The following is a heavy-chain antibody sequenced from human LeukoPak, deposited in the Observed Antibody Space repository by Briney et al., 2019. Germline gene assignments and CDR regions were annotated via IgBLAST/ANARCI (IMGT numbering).Heavy chain of an antibody. D-gene: IGHD3-10*01. Sequence: PSETLSLTCAVYGGSFSGYYWSWIRQPPGKGLEWIGEINHSGSTNYNPSLKSRVTISVDTSKNQFSLKLSSVTAADTAVYYCARGRVTTVRGVTKPYNWFDPWGQGTLVTVSS. CDR1: GGSFSGYY. CDR3: ARGRVTTVRGVTKPYNWFDP. J-gene: IGHJ5*02. CDR2: INHSGST. V-gene: IGHV4-34*01.